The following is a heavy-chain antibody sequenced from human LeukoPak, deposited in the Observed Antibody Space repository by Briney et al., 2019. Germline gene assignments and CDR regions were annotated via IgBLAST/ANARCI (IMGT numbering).Heavy chain of an antibody. J-gene: IGHJ3*02. V-gene: IGHV4-34*01. CDR1: GGSFSGYY. Sequence: PSETLSLTCAVYGGSFSGYYWSGLRQPPGKGLEGIGEINHSRSTNYNPSLKRRVTISVDKSKNHFSLKLSSVTAADTAVYYCAKSNGYGLVDIWGEGRMVTVSS. CDR3: AKSNGYGLVDI. D-gene: IGHD3-10*01. CDR2: INHSRST.